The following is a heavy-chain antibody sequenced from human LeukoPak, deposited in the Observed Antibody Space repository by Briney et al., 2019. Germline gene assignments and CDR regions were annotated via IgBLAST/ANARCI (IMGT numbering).Heavy chain of an antibody. CDR3: ASGREYSGSGSHDDAFDV. CDR1: GCTFTGYH. V-gene: IGHV1-2*02. Sequence: ASVKVSCKASGCTFTGYHMLWVRQAPEHGLEWMGWINPNRGGTNYAQKFQGRVTMTRDTSISTAYMELSRLGSDDTAVYYCASGREYSGSGSHDDAFDVWGQGTMVTVSS. D-gene: IGHD3-10*01. CDR2: INPNRGGT. J-gene: IGHJ3*01.